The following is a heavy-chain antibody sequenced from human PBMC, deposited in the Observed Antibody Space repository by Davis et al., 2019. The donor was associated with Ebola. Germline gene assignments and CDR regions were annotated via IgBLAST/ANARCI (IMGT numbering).Heavy chain of an antibody. V-gene: IGHV3-33*01. CDR1: GFTFSSYG. CDR3: AREYYDSSGYYAVLPFDY. Sequence: GESLKISCAASGFTFSSYGMHWVRQAPGKGLEWVAVIWYDGSNKYYADSVKGRFTISRDNSKNTLYLQMNSLRAEDTAVYYCAREYYDSSGYYAVLPFDYWGQGTLVTVSS. D-gene: IGHD3-22*01. CDR2: IWYDGSNK. J-gene: IGHJ4*02.